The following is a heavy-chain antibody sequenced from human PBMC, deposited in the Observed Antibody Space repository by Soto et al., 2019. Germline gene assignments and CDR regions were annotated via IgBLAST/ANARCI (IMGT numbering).Heavy chain of an antibody. CDR1: GYTFTGYY. CDR2: INPNSGGT. J-gene: IGHJ6*02. Sequence: ASVKVSCKASGYTFTGYYMHWVRQAPGQGLEWMGWINPNSGGTNYAQKFQGWVTMTRDTSISTAYMELSRLRSDDTALYFCASSSFLRSGALFHGLDVWGQGTTVTVSS. V-gene: IGHV1-2*04. D-gene: IGHD3-10*01. CDR3: ASSSFLRSGALFHGLDV.